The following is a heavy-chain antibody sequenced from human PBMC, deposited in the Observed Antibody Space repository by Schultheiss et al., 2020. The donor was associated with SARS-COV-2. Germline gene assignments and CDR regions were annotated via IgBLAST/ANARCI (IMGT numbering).Heavy chain of an antibody. Sequence: SETLSLTCTVSGGSISSGDYYWSWIRQPPGKGLEWIGYIYYSGSTYYNPSLKSRVTISVDTSKNQFSLKLSSVTAADTAVYYCARLKVGSPFDYWGQGTLVTVSS. V-gene: IGHV4-30-4*01. J-gene: IGHJ4*02. CDR2: IYYSGST. CDR3: ARLKVGSPFDY. D-gene: IGHD6-19*01. CDR1: GGSISSGDYY.